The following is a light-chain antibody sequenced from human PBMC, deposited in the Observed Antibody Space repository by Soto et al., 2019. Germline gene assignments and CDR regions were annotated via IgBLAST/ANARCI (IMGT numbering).Light chain of an antibody. J-gene: IGKJ5*01. CDR2: DAS. CDR3: QQLSNWPFT. Sequence: EIVLTQSPATLSLSPWERATLSGGSSQSVSSYLAWYQQKPSQAPRLLLYDASNRATGIPARFSGRGFGTDFTLTISSLEPEDFAVYYCQQLSNWPFTFGQGTRLEI. V-gene: IGKV3-11*01. CDR1: QSVSSY.